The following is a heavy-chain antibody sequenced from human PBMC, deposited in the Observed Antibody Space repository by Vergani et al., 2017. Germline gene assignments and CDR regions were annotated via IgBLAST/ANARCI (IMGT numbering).Heavy chain of an antibody. D-gene: IGHD2-15*01. CDR3: ARCSGGSCYYDY. V-gene: IGHV3-23*01. CDR1: GFTFSSYA. Sequence: EVQLLESGGGLVQPGGSLRLSCAASGFTFSSYAMSWVRQAPGKGLEWVSAISGSGGSTYYADSVKGRFTISRDNSKNSLYLQMNSLRAEDTAVYYCARCSGGSCYYDYWGQGTLVTVSS. J-gene: IGHJ4*02. CDR2: ISGSGGST.